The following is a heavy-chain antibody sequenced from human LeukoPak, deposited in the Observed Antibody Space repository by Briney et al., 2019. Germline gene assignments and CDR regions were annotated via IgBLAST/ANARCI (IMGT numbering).Heavy chain of an antibody. D-gene: IGHD6-13*01. CDR1: GFTFSSYD. CDR3: AKDYVDVAAAVNLYYYYYYMDV. V-gene: IGHV3-23*01. CDR2: ISGSGSST. Sequence: GGSLRLSCAASGFTFSSYDMSWVRQAPGKGLEWVSGISGSGSSTYYADSVKGRFTISRDNSKSTLYLQMNSLRAEDTAVYYCAKDYVDVAAAVNLYYYYYYMDVWGKGTTVTVSS. J-gene: IGHJ6*03.